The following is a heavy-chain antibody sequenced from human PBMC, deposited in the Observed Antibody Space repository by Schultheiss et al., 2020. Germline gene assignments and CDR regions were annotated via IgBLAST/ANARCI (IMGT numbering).Heavy chain of an antibody. D-gene: IGHD6-19*01. CDR3: AKDLDGIAVAGKYFQH. Sequence: GESLKISCAASGFTFSNAWMSWVRQAPGKGLEWVSAISGSGGSTYFADSVKGRFTISRDNSKNTLYLQMNSLRAEDTAVYYCAKDLDGIAVAGKYFQHWGQGTLVTVSS. J-gene: IGHJ1*01. CDR2: ISGSGGST. V-gene: IGHV3-23*01. CDR1: GFTFSNAW.